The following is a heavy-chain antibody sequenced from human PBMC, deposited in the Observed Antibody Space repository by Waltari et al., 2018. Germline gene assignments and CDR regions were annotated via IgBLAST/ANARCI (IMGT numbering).Heavy chain of an antibody. CDR3: ARAAREVGMDV. CDR1: GFTFSSYE. Sequence: EVQLVESGGGLVQPGGSLRLSCAASGFTFSSYEMNWVRQAPGKGLEWVSYISSSGSTIYYADSVKGRFTISRDNAKNSLYLQMNSLRAEDTAVYYCARAAREVGMDVWGQGTTVTVSS. D-gene: IGHD6-25*01. J-gene: IGHJ6*02. CDR2: ISSSGSTI. V-gene: IGHV3-48*03.